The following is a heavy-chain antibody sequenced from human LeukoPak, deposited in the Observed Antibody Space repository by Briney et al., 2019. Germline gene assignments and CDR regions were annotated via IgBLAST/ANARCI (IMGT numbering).Heavy chain of an antibody. CDR2: ISSRGSTI. CDR3: ARERYCSSTSCLHYYYYYGMDV. CDR1: GFTFSDYY. J-gene: IGHJ6*02. D-gene: IGHD2-2*01. Sequence: GGSLRLSCAASGFTFSDYYMSWIRQAPGKGLEWVSYISSRGSTIYYADSVKGRFTISRDNAKNSLYLQMNSLRAEDTAVYYCARERYCSSTSCLHYYYYYGMDVWGQGTTVTVSS. V-gene: IGHV3-11*01.